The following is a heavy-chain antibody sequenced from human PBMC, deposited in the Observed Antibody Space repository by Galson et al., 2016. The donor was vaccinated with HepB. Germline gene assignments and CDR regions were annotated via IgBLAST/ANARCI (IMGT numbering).Heavy chain of an antibody. CDR2: IWYDGSNQ. CDR3: ARGRGYGDSPAYFDY. V-gene: IGHV3-33*01. J-gene: IGHJ4*02. D-gene: IGHD4-17*01. CDR1: GFTFSTYG. Sequence: SLRLSCAASGFTFSTYGMHWVRQAPGKGLEWVAVIWYDGSNQYYAHSVEGRFTISRDNSKNTVFLQMNSLRAEDMAVYYCARGRGYGDSPAYFDYWGQGTLVTVSS.